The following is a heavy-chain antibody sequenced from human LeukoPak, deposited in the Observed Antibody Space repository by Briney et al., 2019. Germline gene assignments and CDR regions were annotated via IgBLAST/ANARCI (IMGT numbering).Heavy chain of an antibody. CDR2: ISAYGNI. D-gene: IGHD2-15*01. CDR3: ARGIIGYYFVY. Sequence: GASVTVSSTTSVYTFTIYGISWVRQAPGHGLEGMGLISAYGNINYAPNLQGRVTMTTDTSTSTAYMELRSLRSVDTAVYYCARGIIGYYFVYWGQGTLVTVSS. V-gene: IGHV1-18*01. J-gene: IGHJ4*02. CDR1: VYTFTIYG.